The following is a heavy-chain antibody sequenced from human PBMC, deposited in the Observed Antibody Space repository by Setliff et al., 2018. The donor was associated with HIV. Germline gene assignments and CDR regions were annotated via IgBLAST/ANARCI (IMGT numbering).Heavy chain of an antibody. V-gene: IGHV4-34*01. D-gene: IGHD3-10*01. CDR2: INHSGTT. Sequence: LSLTCAVYGESFSDDYWSWIRQPPGWGLEWIGEINHSGTTNYNPSLMGRLNISVDTSKNQFSLKLSSVTAADTAVYYCARGRWVTMVRGVIITRPNFDYWGQGTLVTVSS. CDR3: ARGRWVTMVRGVIITRPNFDY. J-gene: IGHJ4*02. CDR1: GESFSDDY.